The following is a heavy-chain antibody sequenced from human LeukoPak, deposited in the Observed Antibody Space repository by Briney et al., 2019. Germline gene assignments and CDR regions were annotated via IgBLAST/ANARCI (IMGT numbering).Heavy chain of an antibody. V-gene: IGHV4-34*01. CDR3: ARGLSGSYWEGWDY. CDR2: LNHSGST. Sequence: SETLSRTCAVYGVSFSGYYWSWIRPPPGKGLEWMGELNHSGSTNYNPSLKSRVTISVDTSKNQFSLKLSSVTAADTAVYYCARGLSGSYWEGWDYWGQGTLVTVSS. CDR1: GVSFSGYY. D-gene: IGHD1-26*01. J-gene: IGHJ4*02.